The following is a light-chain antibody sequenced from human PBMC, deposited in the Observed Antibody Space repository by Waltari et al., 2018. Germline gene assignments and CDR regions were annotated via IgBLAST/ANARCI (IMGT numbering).Light chain of an antibody. Sequence: DIQMTQSPSTLSASVGDRVTITCRASQAISNWLAWYQQRPGKAPKRLIHKSSTLQKGVPARFSGSGAGTEFTLAISSLQPDDFATYYCQYYYAFSRTFGPGTK. CDR2: KSS. CDR3: QYYYAFSRT. J-gene: IGKJ1*01. CDR1: QAISNW. V-gene: IGKV1-5*03.